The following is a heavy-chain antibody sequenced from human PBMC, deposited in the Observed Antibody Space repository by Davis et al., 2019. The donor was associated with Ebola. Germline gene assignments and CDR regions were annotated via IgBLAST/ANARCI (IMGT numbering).Heavy chain of an antibody. CDR3: ARNTIFGLDV. CDR2: ISYDGSNK. V-gene: IGHV3-30*04. CDR1: GFTFSSYA. J-gene: IGHJ6*02. D-gene: IGHD3-3*01. Sequence: GESLKISCAASGFTFSSYAMNWVRLAPGKGLEWVAVISYDGSNKYHADSVKGRFTISRDNSKNTLYLQMNSLRAEDRAVYYCARNTIFGLDVWGQGTTVTVSS.